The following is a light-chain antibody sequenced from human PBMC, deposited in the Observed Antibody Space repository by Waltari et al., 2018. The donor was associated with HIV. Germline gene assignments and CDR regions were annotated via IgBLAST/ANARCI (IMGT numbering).Light chain of an antibody. Sequence: QSALTQPPSASGSPGQSVTISCTGTSRDIGAYNFVTWFQQPPGKSPKLMLFDVSKLPSGVPARFPGSQSGNTASLTVSGLQAEDEADYYCASPAGSKDVFGGGTKLTVL. V-gene: IGLV2-8*01. CDR3: ASPAGSKDV. CDR1: SRDIGAYNF. J-gene: IGLJ2*01. CDR2: DVS.